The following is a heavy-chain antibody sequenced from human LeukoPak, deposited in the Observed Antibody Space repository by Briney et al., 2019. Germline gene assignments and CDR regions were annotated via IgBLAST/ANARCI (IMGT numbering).Heavy chain of an antibody. J-gene: IGHJ4*02. CDR1: GYTFTGYY. Sequence: GASVKVSCKASGYTFTGYYMHWVRQAPGQGLEWMGWINPNSGGTNYAQKFQGRVTITADKSTSTAYMELSSLRSEDTAVYYCARAPYDFWSGYLYYFDYWGQGTLVTVSS. CDR2: INPNSGGT. V-gene: IGHV1-2*02. D-gene: IGHD3-3*01. CDR3: ARAPYDFWSGYLYYFDY.